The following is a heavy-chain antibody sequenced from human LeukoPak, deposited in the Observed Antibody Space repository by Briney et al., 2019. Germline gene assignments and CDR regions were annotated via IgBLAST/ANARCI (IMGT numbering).Heavy chain of an antibody. CDR3: ARIGGTYYEYYFDY. J-gene: IGHJ4*02. CDR1: GFTFSRYD. V-gene: IGHV4-59*12. CDR2: IYYSGST. Sequence: GSLTLSCVGSGFTFSRYDMNWVRQTPGKGLEWIGYIYYSGSTNYNPSLKSRLTMSVDTSKNQFSLQLSSVTAADTAVYYCARIGGTYYEYYFDYWGQGTLVTVSS. D-gene: IGHD1-26*01.